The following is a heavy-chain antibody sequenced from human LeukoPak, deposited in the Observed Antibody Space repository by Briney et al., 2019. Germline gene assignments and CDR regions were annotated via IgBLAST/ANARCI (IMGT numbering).Heavy chain of an antibody. V-gene: IGHV5-51*01. CDR2: IYPGDSDT. CDR1: GYSFTSYW. Sequence: GESLKISCKGSGYSFTSYWIGWVRQMPGKGLEWMGIIYPGDSDTRYSPSFQGRVTISADKSISTAYLQWSSLKASDTAMYYCARHFGYSSGWPFEGWFDPWGQGTLVTVSS. D-gene: IGHD6-19*01. J-gene: IGHJ5*02. CDR3: ARHFGYSSGWPFEGWFDP.